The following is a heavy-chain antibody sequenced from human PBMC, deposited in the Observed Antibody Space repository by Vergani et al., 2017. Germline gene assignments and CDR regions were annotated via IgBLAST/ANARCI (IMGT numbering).Heavy chain of an antibody. CDR3: ARGFGAGTTRGDGWFDP. CDR2: IIPIFGTA. CDR1: GGTFSSYA. V-gene: IGHV1-69*12. D-gene: IGHD1-1*01. Sequence: QVQLVQSGAEVKKPGSSVKVSCKASGGTFSSYAISWVRQAPGQGLEWMGGIIPIFGTANYAQKFQGRVTITADESTSTAYMELSSLRSEDTAVYYCARGFGAGTTRGDGWFDPWGQGTLVTVSS. J-gene: IGHJ5*02.